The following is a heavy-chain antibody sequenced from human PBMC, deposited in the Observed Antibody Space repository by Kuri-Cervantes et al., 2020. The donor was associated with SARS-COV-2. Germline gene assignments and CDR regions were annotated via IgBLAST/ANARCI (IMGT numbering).Heavy chain of an antibody. V-gene: IGHV1-18*01. D-gene: IGHD3-3*01. CDR1: GYTFTSYG. CDR3: ARDPGITIFGVPSSFDL. CDR2: ISAYNGNT. J-gene: IGHJ2*01. Sequence: ASVKVSCKASGYTFTSYGISWVRQAPGQGLEWMGWISAYNGNTNYAQKLQGRVTMTTDTSTSTAYMELRSLRSDDTAVYYCARDPGITIFGVPSSFDLWGPGTLVTVSS.